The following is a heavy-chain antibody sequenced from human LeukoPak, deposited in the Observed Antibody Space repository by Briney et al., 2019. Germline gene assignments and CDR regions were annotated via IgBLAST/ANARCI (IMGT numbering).Heavy chain of an antibody. Sequence: GGSLRLSCEASGFIFFNSAMTWVRQAPGKGLEWVSTISGFGESTYHADSVKGRFTISREQLKSTLYLQMNSLRVEDTAIYYCARGGHRSPFDYWGQGALVTVSS. CDR2: ISGFGEST. CDR1: GFIFFNSA. D-gene: IGHD3-10*01. CDR3: ARGGHRSPFDY. J-gene: IGHJ4*02. V-gene: IGHV3-23*01.